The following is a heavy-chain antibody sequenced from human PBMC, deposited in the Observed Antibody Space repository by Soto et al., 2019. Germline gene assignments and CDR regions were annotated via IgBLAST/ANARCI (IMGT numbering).Heavy chain of an antibody. D-gene: IGHD4-17*01. V-gene: IGHV3-23*01. J-gene: IGHJ4*02. Sequence: GGSLRLSCAASGYTFSSYAMSWVRQAPGKGLEWVSAISGSGGSTYYADSVKGRFTISRDNSKNTLYLQMNSLRAEDTAVYYCAPDYGDYFFDYWGQGTLVTVSS. CDR3: APDYGDYFFDY. CDR1: GYTFSSYA. CDR2: ISGSGGST.